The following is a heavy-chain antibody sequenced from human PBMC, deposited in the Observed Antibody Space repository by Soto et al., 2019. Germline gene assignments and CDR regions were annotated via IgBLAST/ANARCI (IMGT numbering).Heavy chain of an antibody. CDR3: AKNVGYDRRVY. Sequence: EVQLLESGGGLVQPGGSLRLSCAASGFTFSSYAMSWVRQSPGKGLEWVSAISGSGGSTYFADSGKGRFTISRANSKNRLYLQMNSLRAADPDVYYCAKNVGYDRRVYWGQGTLVTVSS. D-gene: IGHD5-12*01. CDR1: GFTFSSYA. V-gene: IGHV3-23*01. CDR2: ISGSGGST. J-gene: IGHJ4*02.